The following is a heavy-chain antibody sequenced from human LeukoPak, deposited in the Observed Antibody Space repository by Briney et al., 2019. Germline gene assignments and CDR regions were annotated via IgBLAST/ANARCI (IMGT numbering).Heavy chain of an antibody. V-gene: IGHV4-39*01. CDR1: GGSISSSSYY. Sequence: PSETLSLTCTVSGGSISSSSYYWGWIRRPPGKGLEWIGSIYYSGSTYYNPSLKSRVTISADTSKNQFSLKLSSVTAADTAVYYCAGKGTIFGVVFDYWGQGTLVTVSS. D-gene: IGHD3-3*01. CDR2: IYYSGST. J-gene: IGHJ4*02. CDR3: AGKGTIFGVVFDY.